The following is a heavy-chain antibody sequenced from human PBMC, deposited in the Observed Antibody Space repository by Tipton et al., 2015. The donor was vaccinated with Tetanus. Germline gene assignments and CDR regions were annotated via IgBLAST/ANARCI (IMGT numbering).Heavy chain of an antibody. D-gene: IGHD1-20*01. CDR3: ARSVGITGTTGNWFDP. Sequence: QSGPEVKKPGASVKVSCKASGYTFTSYYMHWVRQAPGQGLEWMGGIIPIFGTANYAQKFQGRVTITADESTSTAYMELSSLRSEDTAVYYCARSVGITGTTGNWFDPWGQGTLVTVSS. CDR1: GYTFTSYY. CDR2: IIPIFGTA. V-gene: IGHV1-69*13. J-gene: IGHJ5*02.